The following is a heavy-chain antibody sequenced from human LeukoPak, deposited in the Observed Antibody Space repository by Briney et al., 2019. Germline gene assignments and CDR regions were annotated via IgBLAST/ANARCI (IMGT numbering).Heavy chain of an antibody. Sequence: PGGSLRLSCAASGFTFSSYSMNRVRQAPGKGLEWVSSISSSSSYIYYADSVKGRFTISRDNAKNSLYLQMNSLRAEDTAVYYCARESIAAAGTPDYWGQGTLVTVSS. V-gene: IGHV3-21*01. J-gene: IGHJ4*02. D-gene: IGHD6-13*01. CDR3: ARESIAAAGTPDY. CDR1: GFTFSSYS. CDR2: ISSSSSYI.